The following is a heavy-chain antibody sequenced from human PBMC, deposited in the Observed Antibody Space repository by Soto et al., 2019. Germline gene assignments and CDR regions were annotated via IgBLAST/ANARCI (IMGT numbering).Heavy chain of an antibody. Sequence: SETLSLTCTVSGGSISSYYWSWIRQPPGKGLEWIGYIYYSGSTNYNPSLKSRVTISVDTSKNQFSLKLSSVTAADTAVYYCAATTVTRTHDFGYWGQGTLVTVSS. CDR1: GGSISSYY. J-gene: IGHJ4*02. CDR2: IYYSGST. D-gene: IGHD4-17*01. V-gene: IGHV4-59*01. CDR3: AATTVTRTHDFGY.